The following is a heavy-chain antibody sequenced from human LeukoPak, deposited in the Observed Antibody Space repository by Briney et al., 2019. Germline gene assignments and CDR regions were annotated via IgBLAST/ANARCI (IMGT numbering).Heavy chain of an antibody. V-gene: IGHV1-18*01. CDR3: AREGLSIIIFYLDY. D-gene: IGHD3-10*01. CDR1: GYTFSEYG. J-gene: IGHJ4*02. Sequence: ASVKVSCKASGYTFSEYGVSWVRQAPGQGPAWMEWISAYNGNTKYAQKIQGRVTLTTDTSTNTAYMEMTNLRSDDTAVYYCAREGLSIIIFYLDYWGQGTLVTVSS. CDR2: ISAYNGNT.